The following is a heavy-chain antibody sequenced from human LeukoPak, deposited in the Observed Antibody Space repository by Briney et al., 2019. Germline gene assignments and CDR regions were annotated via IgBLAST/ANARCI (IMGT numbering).Heavy chain of an antibody. J-gene: IGHJ5*02. V-gene: IGHV3-23*01. CDR1: GFSFGGAW. D-gene: IGHD3-3*01. CDR3: AKDLSYDFWSGYYPGATGFDP. Sequence: GGSLRLSCATSGFSFGGAWLSWVRQAPGKGLEWVSAISGSGGSTYYADSVKGRFTISRDNSKNTLYLQMNSLRAEDTAVYYCAKDLSYDFWSGYYPGATGFDPWGQGTLVTVSS. CDR2: ISGSGGST.